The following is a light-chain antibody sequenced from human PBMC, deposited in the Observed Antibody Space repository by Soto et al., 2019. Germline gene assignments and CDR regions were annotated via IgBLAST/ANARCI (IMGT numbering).Light chain of an antibody. CDR3: QSFDSILSVVV. CDR2: GNS. Sequence: QSVLTQAPSLSGAPGQRVTISCTGSSSNIGAGFDVHWYQQLPGTAPKLLIYGNSNRPSGVPDRFSGSKSGTSASLAITGLHAEDEADYYCQSFDSILSVVVFGGGTKVTVL. J-gene: IGLJ2*01. V-gene: IGLV1-40*01. CDR1: SSNIGAGFD.